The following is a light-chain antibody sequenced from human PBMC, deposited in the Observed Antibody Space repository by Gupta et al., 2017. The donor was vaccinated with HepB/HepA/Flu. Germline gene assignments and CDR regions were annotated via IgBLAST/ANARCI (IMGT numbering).Light chain of an antibody. J-gene: IGKJ4*01. V-gene: IGKV3-15*01. CDR2: WAS. CDR3: QQYNDEYPLT. Sequence: IVLTQSPATLSVSPGERATLSCRASQRVSSNLAGYQQNPGEDPKLLIYWASTSATGTPARVMGSGSCTACTRLISSLQSADYAVNYCQQYNDEYPLTFGGGTKVEIK. CDR1: QRVSSN.